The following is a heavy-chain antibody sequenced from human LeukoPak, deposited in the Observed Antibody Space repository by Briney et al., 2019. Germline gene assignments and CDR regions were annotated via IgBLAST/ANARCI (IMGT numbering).Heavy chain of an antibody. Sequence: GGSLRLSCAASGSTFSTYWMHWVRQAPGKGLVWVSRINSDGSSTSYADSVKGRFTISRDNAKSTLYLQMNSLRAEDTAVYYCARALFLGDWFDPWGQGTLVTVSS. D-gene: IGHD3-16*01. CDR3: ARALFLGDWFDP. CDR2: INSDGSST. CDR1: GSTFSTYW. V-gene: IGHV3-74*01. J-gene: IGHJ5*02.